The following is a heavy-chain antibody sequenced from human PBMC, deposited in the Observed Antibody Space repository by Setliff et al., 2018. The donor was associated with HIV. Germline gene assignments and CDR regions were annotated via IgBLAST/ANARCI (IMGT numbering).Heavy chain of an antibody. CDR3: ARVARVHPFDP. Sequence: ASVKVSCKASGYTFTSYYIHWVRQAPGQGLEWMGRINPSGGSTSYAQKFQGRVTMTRDTSTSTVYMELSSLRSEDTAMYYCARVARVHPFDPWGQGTLVTVSS. V-gene: IGHV1-46*01. CDR2: INPSGGST. J-gene: IGHJ5*02. CDR1: GYTFTSYY.